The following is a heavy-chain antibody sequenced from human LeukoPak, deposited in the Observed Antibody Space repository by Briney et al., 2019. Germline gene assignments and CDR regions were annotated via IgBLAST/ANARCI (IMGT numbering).Heavy chain of an antibody. CDR1: GYTFTGYY. CDR3: ATGDVGAALVPFDY. V-gene: IGHV1-2*02. Sequence: GASVKASDPPSGYTFTGYYMHRVRQAPGQGLEWMGWINPNSGGTNYAQKFQGRVTMTRDTSISTAYMELSRLRSDDTAVYYCATGDVGAALVPFDYWGGGPVVTVSS. J-gene: IGHJ4*02. D-gene: IGHD5-18*01. CDR2: INPNSGGT.